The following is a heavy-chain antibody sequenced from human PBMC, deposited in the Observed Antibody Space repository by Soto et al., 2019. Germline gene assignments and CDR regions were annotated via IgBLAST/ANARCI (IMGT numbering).Heavy chain of an antibody. V-gene: IGHV3-30-3*01. J-gene: IGHJ4*02. D-gene: IGHD2-2*01. CDR2: ISYDGSNK. Sequence: GGSLRLSCAASGFTFSSYAMHWVRQAPGKGLEWVAVISYDGSNKYYADSVKGRFTISRDNSKNTLYLQMNSLRAEDTAVYYCARDFEPFVVVPAAPDYWGQGTLVTVSS. CDR1: GFTFSSYA. CDR3: ARDFEPFVVVPAAPDY.